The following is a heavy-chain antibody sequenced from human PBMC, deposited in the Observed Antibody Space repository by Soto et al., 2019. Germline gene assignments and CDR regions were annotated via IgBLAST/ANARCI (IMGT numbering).Heavy chain of an antibody. D-gene: IGHD5-12*01. CDR1: GGSISSSSYY. Sequence: QLQLQESGPGLVKPSETLSPTCTVSGGSISSSSYYWGWIRQPPGKGLEWIGSIYYSGSTYYNPSLKSRVTISVDTSKNQFSLKLSSVTAADTAVYYCARHHRGMATKGAFDIWGQGTMVTVSS. CDR3: ARHHRGMATKGAFDI. V-gene: IGHV4-39*01. CDR2: IYYSGST. J-gene: IGHJ3*02.